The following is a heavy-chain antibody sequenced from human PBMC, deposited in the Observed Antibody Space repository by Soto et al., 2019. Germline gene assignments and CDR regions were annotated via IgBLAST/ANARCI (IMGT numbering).Heavy chain of an antibody. D-gene: IGHD2-2*01. V-gene: IGHV1-69*01. Sequence: QVQLVQSGAEVKTPGSSGEVSCKASGGIFSSFSITWVRQVPGHGLEWMGGNIPMTATPNYAWKFQGRVTLTALGSTRTAYLALSSLKSEATAVYYCSRGAIVPGASAWLAPWGQATVVIVSS. CDR3: SRGAIVPGASAWLAP. CDR2: NIPMTATP. CDR1: GGIFSSFS. J-gene: IGHJ5*02.